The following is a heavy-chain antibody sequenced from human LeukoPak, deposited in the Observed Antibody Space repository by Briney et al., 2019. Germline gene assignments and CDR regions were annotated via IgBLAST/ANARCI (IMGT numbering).Heavy chain of an antibody. CDR1: GFTFDDYA. Sequence: GGSLRLSCAASGFTFDDYAMHWVRQAPGKGLEWVSCISWNSGSIGYADSVKGRFTISRDNAKNSLYLQMNSLRAEDTALYYCAKDFDSSGYYSYYFDYWGQGTLVTVSS. J-gene: IGHJ4*02. CDR2: ISWNSGSI. D-gene: IGHD3-22*01. V-gene: IGHV3-9*01. CDR3: AKDFDSSGYYSYYFDY.